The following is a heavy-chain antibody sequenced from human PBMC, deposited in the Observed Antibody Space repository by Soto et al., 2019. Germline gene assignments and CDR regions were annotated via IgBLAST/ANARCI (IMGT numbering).Heavy chain of an antibody. V-gene: IGHV3-48*02. D-gene: IGHD5-18*01. Sequence: EVQLVESGGGLVQPGGSLRLSCAGSGFTFSSYSMNWVRQAPGKGLEWGSYISSSSSSIDYADSVKGRFTISRDNAKNSLYLQMNSLRDEDTAVYYCARERGYSYGYSDYWGQGTLVTVSS. CDR1: GFTFSSYS. CDR2: ISSSSSSI. CDR3: ARERGYSYGYSDY. J-gene: IGHJ4*02.